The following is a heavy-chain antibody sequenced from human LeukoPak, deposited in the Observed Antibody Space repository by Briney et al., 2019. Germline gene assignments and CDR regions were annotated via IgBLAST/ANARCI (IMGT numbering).Heavy chain of an antibody. D-gene: IGHD3-22*01. Sequence: SVKGSCKASGGTFSSYAISWVRQAPGQGLEWMGRIIPILGTANYAQKFQGRVTITADKSTSTAYMELSSLRSEDTAVYYCARREYYYDSSGYYYGWFDPWGQGTLVTVSS. CDR1: GGTFSSYA. V-gene: IGHV1-69*04. CDR3: ARREYYYDSSGYYYGWFDP. CDR2: IIPILGTA. J-gene: IGHJ5*02.